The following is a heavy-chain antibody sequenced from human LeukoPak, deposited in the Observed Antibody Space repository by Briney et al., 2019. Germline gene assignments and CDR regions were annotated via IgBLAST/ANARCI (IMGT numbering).Heavy chain of an antibody. CDR1: GFTFSSYG. V-gene: IGHV3-30*18. Sequence: GGSLRLSCAASGFTFSSYGMHWVRQAPGKGLEWVAVISYDGSNRYYADSVKGRFTISRGTSKNTLYLQMNSLRAEDTAVYYCAKTRSRNMITFGGVENWFDPWGQGTLVTVSS. CDR3: AKTRSRNMITFGGVENWFDP. CDR2: ISYDGSNR. D-gene: IGHD3-16*01. J-gene: IGHJ5*02.